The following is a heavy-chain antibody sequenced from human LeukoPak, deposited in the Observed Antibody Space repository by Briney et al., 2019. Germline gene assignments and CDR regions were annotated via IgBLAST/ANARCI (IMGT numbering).Heavy chain of an antibody. CDR3: ARDRGGLTVTTYPGWFDP. D-gene: IGHD4-17*01. J-gene: IGHJ5*02. V-gene: IGHV4-30-4*01. Sequence: PSQTLSLTCTVSGGSISSGDYYWSWIRQPPGKGLEWLGYMYYRGSTYYLPSLKSRVTISVDTSKTQSSLKLSSVTAADTAVYYCARDRGGLTVTTYPGWFDPWGQGTLVTVSS. CDR2: MYYRGST. CDR1: GGSISSGDYY.